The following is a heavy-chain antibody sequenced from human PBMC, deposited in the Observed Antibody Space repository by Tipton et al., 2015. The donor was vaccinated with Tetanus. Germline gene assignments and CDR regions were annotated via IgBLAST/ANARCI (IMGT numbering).Heavy chain of an antibody. CDR2: INHSGST. Sequence: TLSLTCAVSGGSFSDFYWSWIRQPPGKGLEWIGEINHSGSTNSKPSLKSRVSMSVDTSKNQFSLKLSSVTAADTAIYYCVRAPYNSPGKYYFDYWGQGTLVTVSS. D-gene: IGHD1-1*01. CDR1: GGSFSDFY. V-gene: IGHV4-34*01. J-gene: IGHJ4*02. CDR3: VRAPYNSPGKYYFDY.